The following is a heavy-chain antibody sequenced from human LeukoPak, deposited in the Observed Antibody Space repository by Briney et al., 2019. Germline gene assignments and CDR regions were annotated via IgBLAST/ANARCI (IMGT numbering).Heavy chain of an antibody. CDR3: ARNSPKLSTVVTPYYFDY. J-gene: IGHJ4*02. CDR1: GGSISSSNW. V-gene: IGHV4-4*02. CDR2: IYHSGRT. D-gene: IGHD4-23*01. Sequence: PSGTLSLTCAVSGGSISSSNWWSWVRQPPGKGLEWIGEIYHSGRTNYTPSLKSRVTISVETSKNQFSLKLSSVTAADTAVYYCARNSPKLSTVVTPYYFDYWGQGTLVTVSS.